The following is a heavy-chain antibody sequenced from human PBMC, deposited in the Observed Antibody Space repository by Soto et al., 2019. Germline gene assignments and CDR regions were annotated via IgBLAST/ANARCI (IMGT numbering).Heavy chain of an antibody. D-gene: IGHD2-21*02. J-gene: IGHJ4*02. CDR2: IYYSGST. CDR3: ARSAYCGGDCYMGPIDY. Sequence: QVQLQESGPGLVKPSETLSLTCTVSGGSISSYYWSWIRQPPGKGLEWIGYIYYSGSTNYNPSLKGRVTISVDTSKNQFSLKLSSVTAADTAVYYCARSAYCGGDCYMGPIDYWGQGTLVTVSS. V-gene: IGHV4-59*01. CDR1: GGSISSYY.